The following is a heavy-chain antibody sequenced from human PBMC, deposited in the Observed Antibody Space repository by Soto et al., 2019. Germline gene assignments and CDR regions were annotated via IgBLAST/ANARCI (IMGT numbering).Heavy chain of an antibody. V-gene: IGHV3-48*02. CDR3: ARGLYYYDSSGYWGY. CDR2: ISSSSSTI. CDR1: GFTFSSYS. J-gene: IGHJ4*02. D-gene: IGHD3-22*01. Sequence: EVQLVESGGGLVQPGGSLRLSCAASGFTFSSYSMNWVRQAPGKGLEWVSYISSSSSTIYYADSVKGRFTISRDNAKNSLYLQMNSLRDEDTAVYYCARGLYYYDSSGYWGYWCQGTLGTVSS.